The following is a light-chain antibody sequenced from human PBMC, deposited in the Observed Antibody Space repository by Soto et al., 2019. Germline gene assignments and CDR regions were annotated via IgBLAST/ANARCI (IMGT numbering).Light chain of an antibody. J-gene: IGKJ1*01. CDR3: QQYNDWPPT. V-gene: IGKV3-15*01. Sequence: EIVMTQSPATLSASPGERATLSCRASQSVRSNLAWYQRKPGQAPRLLIYGASTRATGIPARFSGSGSGTEFTLSIGSLQSEDFAVYYCQQYNDWPPTFGQGTKVDIK. CDR2: GAS. CDR1: QSVRSN.